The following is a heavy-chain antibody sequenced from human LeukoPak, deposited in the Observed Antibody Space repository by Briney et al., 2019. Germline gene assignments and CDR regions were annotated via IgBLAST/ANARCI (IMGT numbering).Heavy chain of an antibody. D-gene: IGHD2-8*01. CDR1: GFTFTRYS. CDR2: ISDYNGNT. V-gene: IGHV1-18*01. J-gene: IGHJ6*02. CDR3: ARVVRSDSFDYDYYYAMDV. Sequence: ASVKVSCKASGFTFTRYSITWVRQAPGKGHEWMGWISDYNGNTNYAQKYQGRVTMTTDTSTRTAYMELRSPRSDDTAVYYCARVVRSDSFDYDYYYAMDVWGQGTTDTVSS.